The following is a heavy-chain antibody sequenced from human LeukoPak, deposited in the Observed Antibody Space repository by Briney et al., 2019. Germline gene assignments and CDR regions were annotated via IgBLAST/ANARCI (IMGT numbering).Heavy chain of an antibody. V-gene: IGHV3-66*01. Sequence: ETLSLTCGVSGGSIDITNYWSRVRQAPGKGLEWVSVTYPSGQTAYADSMKARVTISRDTSKNTLYLQMNSLRADDTAVYYCASDLTVYGGNPLYHFDFWGQGTLVTVSS. J-gene: IGHJ4*02. CDR1: GGSIDITNY. D-gene: IGHD4-23*01. CDR2: TYPSGQT. CDR3: ASDLTVYGGNPLYHFDF.